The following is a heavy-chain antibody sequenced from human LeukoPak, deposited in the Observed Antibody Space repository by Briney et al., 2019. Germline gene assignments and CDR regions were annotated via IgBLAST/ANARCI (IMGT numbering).Heavy chain of an antibody. J-gene: IGHJ2*01. Sequence: PGGSLRLSCAASGFTFSSYWMSWVRQAPGKGLEWVANIKQDGSEKYYVDSVKGRFTISRDNAKNSLYLQMNSLRVDDMAVYYCARVDYGDHGNNWYFDLWGRGTLVTVSS. V-gene: IGHV3-7*01. CDR1: GFTFSSYW. CDR3: ARVDYGDHGNNWYFDL. D-gene: IGHD4-17*01. CDR2: IKQDGSEK.